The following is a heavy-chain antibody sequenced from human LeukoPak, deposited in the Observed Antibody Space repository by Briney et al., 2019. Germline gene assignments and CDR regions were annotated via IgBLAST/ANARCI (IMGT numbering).Heavy chain of an antibody. V-gene: IGHV4-59*01. J-gene: IGHJ4*02. Sequence: SETLSLTCTVSGGSISSYYWSWIRQPPGKGLEWIGYIHYSGSTDYNPSLKGRVTISVDTSKSQFSLKLSSVTAADTAVYYCARVGWDDSSGYYRGYFDYWGQGTLVTVSS. CDR3: ARVGWDDSSGYYRGYFDY. CDR1: GGSISSYY. D-gene: IGHD3-22*01. CDR2: IHYSGST.